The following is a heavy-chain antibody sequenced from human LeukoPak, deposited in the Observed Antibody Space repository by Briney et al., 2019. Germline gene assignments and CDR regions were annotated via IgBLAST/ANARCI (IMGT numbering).Heavy chain of an antibody. CDR2: ISSSSSYI. CDR3: ARDASVLRYPYYFDY. CDR1: GFTFSSYA. J-gene: IGHJ4*02. D-gene: IGHD3-9*01. V-gene: IGHV3-21*01. Sequence: GGSLRLSCAASGFTFSSYAMSWVRQAPGKGLEWVSSISSSSSYIYYADSVKGRFTISRDNAKNSLYLQMNSLRAEDTAVYYCARDASVLRYPYYFDYWGQGTLVTVSS.